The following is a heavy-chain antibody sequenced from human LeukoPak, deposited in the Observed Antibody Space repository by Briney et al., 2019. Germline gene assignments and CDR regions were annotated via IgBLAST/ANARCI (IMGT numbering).Heavy chain of an antibody. D-gene: IGHD6-19*01. CDR3: ARAYHGYSSGWYWFDP. Sequence: ASVKVTCKASGYTFTDYYMHWVRQAPGQGLEWMGRINPNSGGTNYAQKFQGRVTMTRDTFISTAYMELSRLRSDATAVYYCARAYHGYSSGWYWFDPWGQGTLVTVSS. CDR1: GYTFTDYY. J-gene: IGHJ5*02. V-gene: IGHV1-2*06. CDR2: INPNSGGT.